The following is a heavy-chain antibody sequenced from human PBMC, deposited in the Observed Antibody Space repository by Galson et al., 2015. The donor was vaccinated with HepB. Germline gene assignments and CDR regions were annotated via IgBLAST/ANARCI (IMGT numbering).Heavy chain of an antibody. J-gene: IGHJ5*02. CDR1: GFTFSSYG. Sequence: SLRLSCAASGFTFSSYGMHWVRQAPGKGLEWVSYISSSSSTIYYADSVKGRFTISRDNAKNSLYLQMNSLRDEDTAVYYCARVNSSGSNRPRGNWFDPWGQETLVTVSS. CDR2: ISSSSSTI. CDR3: ARVNSSGSNRPRGNWFDP. V-gene: IGHV3-48*02. D-gene: IGHD6-19*01.